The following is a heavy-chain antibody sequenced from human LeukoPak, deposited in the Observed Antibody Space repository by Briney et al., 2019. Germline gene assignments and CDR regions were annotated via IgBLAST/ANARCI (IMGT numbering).Heavy chain of an antibody. V-gene: IGHV3-30*02. D-gene: IGHD3-10*01. CDR1: GFTFSSYG. Sequence: GGSLRLSCAASGFTFSSYGMHWVRQAPGKGLEWVAFIRYDGSNKYYADSVKGRFTISRDNSKNTLYLQMNSLRAEDTAVYYCARDGDYYGSGSYYTNWGQGTLVTVSS. CDR2: IRYDGSNK. CDR3: ARDGDYYGSGSYYTN. J-gene: IGHJ4*02.